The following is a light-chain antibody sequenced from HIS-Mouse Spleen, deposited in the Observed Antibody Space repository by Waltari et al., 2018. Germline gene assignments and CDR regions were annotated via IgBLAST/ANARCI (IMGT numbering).Light chain of an antibody. CDR3: CSYAGSSTWV. CDR2: EGS. V-gene: IGLV2-23*01. J-gene: IGLJ3*02. Sequence: QSALTQPASVSGSPGQSITIPCTGTSSAVGSYYLVSWYQQNPGKAPKLMIYEGSKRPSGVSNRFSGSKSGNTASLTISGLQAEDEADYYCCSYAGSSTWVFGGGTKLTVL. CDR1: SSAVGSYYL.